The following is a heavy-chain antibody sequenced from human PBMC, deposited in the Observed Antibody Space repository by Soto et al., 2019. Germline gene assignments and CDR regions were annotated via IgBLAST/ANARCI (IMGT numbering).Heavy chain of an antibody. D-gene: IGHD1-20*01. CDR2: MYYSGST. CDR3: ARVPGIEMSITFFDY. CDR1: GGSIRSYY. Sequence: PSETLSLTCTVSGGSIRSYYWSWIRQPPGKGLEWIAYMYYSGSTNYNPSLKSRVTMSADTSRNQFSLKLRSVTAADTAVYYCARVPGIEMSITFFDYWGQGILVTVSS. J-gene: IGHJ4*02. V-gene: IGHV4-59*01.